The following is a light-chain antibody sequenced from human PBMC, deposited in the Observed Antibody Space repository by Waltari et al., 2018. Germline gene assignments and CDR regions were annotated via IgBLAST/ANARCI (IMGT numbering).Light chain of an antibody. V-gene: IGKV3-11*01. CDR1: QSVSRY. J-gene: IGKJ2*01. Sequence: EIVLPQSPATLSLSPGERATLSCRASQSVSRYLAWSQQKPGQAPRLLIYDASNRATGIPARFSGSGSGTDFTLTISSLEPEDFAVYYCQQRSNWPPNTFGQGTKLEIK. CDR2: DAS. CDR3: QQRSNWPPNT.